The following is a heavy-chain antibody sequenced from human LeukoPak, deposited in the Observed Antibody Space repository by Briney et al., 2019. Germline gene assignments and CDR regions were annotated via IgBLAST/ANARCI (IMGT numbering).Heavy chain of an antibody. CDR3: ARQSSIAVAVFDY. D-gene: IGHD6-19*01. J-gene: IGHJ4*02. CDR1: GGSISSSSYY. Sequence: SETLSLTCSVSGGSISSSSYYWGWIRQPPGKGLEWIGSIYYSGSTYYNPSLKSRVTISVDTPKNQFSLKLSSVTAADTAVYYCARQSSIAVAVFDYWGQGTLVTVSS. V-gene: IGHV4-39*01. CDR2: IYYSGST.